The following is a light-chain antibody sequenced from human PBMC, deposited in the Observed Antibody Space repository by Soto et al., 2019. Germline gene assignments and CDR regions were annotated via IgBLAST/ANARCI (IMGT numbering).Light chain of an antibody. CDR3: RQYGRSLEFA. V-gene: IGKV3-20*01. Sequence: IVLTQSPGTLSLSPGERATLSCRASQTVTNNFLAWYQEKPGRGPRLLIYGASTRATGIPDRLSGSGSGTDFTLTISRLDPEDSAVYYCRQYGRSLEFAVGGGTKV. CDR1: QTVTNNF. CDR2: GAS. J-gene: IGKJ4*01.